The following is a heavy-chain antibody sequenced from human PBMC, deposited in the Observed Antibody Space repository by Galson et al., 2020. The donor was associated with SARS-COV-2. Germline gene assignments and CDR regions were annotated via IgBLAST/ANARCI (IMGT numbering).Heavy chain of an antibody. CDR2: IYYSGST. Sequence: SETLSLTCTVSGGSISSGGYYWSWIRQHPGKGLEWIGYIYYSGSTYYNPSLKSRVTISVDTSKNQFSLKLSSVTAADTAVYYCARVSTNSGGTNYYYYGMDVWGQGTTVTVSS. D-gene: IGHD7-27*01. V-gene: IGHV4-31*03. J-gene: IGHJ6*02. CDR3: ARVSTNSGGTNYYYYGMDV. CDR1: GGSISSGGYY.